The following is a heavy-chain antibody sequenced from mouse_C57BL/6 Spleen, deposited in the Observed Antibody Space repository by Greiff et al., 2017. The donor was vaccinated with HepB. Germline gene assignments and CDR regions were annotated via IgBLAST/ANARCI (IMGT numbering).Heavy chain of an antibody. Sequence: QVQLQQPGAELVKPGASVKLSCKASGYTFTSYWMQWVKQRPGQGLEWIGEIDPSDSYTNYNQKFKGKATLTVDTSSSTAYMQLSSPTSEDSAVYYCAGGGGTGAWFAYWGQGTLVTVSA. CDR1: GYTFTSYW. J-gene: IGHJ3*01. D-gene: IGHD4-1*01. CDR3: AGGGGTGAWFAY. CDR2: IDPSDSYT. V-gene: IGHV1-50*01.